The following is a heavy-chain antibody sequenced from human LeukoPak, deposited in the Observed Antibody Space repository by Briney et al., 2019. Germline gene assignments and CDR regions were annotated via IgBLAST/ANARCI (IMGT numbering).Heavy chain of an antibody. J-gene: IGHJ4*02. D-gene: IGHD1-7*01. V-gene: IGHV3-23*01. CDR2: TSDRGDYT. CDR3: ARKAQYNGHYPLDY. Sequence: GGSLRLSCAASGFTFASYSMSWVRQAPGKGLEWVSGTSDRGDYTYYADSVKGRFTISRDSSKNTLFLQMNSLRAEDTALYFCARKAQYNGHYPLDYWGQGTLVTVSS. CDR1: GFTFASYS.